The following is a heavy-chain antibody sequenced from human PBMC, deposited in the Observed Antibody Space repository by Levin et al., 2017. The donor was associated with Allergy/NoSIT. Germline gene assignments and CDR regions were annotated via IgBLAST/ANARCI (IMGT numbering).Heavy chain of an antibody. V-gene: IGHV3-23*01. D-gene: IGHD5-18*01. CDR2: LSGSGGST. CDR3: AKLGTASPRYYYYLDV. Sequence: GESLKISCAASGLTFNNFAMNWVRQAPGKGLEWVSGLSGSGGSTYYADSVKGRVTISRDNSKKTLYLQMNSLRAEDTAVYYCAKLGTASPRYYYYLDVWGKGTTVTVSS. CDR1: GLTFNNFA. J-gene: IGHJ6*03.